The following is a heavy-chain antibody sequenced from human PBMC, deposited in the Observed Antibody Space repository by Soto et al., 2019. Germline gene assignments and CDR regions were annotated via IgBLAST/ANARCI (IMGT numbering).Heavy chain of an antibody. CDR2: SYYSGST. CDR1: GGSISSYY. D-gene: IGHD2-15*01. V-gene: IGHV4-59*01. J-gene: IGHJ3*02. Sequence: QVQLQESGPGLVKPSETLSLTCTVSGGSISSYYWSWIRQPPGKGLEWIGYSYYSGSTNYNPSLKSRVTISVDTSKNQFSLKLSSVTAADTAVYYCARAGRYCSGGSCYSYAFDIWGQGTMVTVSS. CDR3: ARAGRYCSGGSCYSYAFDI.